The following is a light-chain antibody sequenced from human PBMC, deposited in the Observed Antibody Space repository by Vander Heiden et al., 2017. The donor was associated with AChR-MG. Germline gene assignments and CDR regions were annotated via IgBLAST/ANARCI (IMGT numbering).Light chain of an antibody. J-gene: IGKJ2*01. CDR3: QQLNSYL. Sequence: DIQLTQSPSFLSASVGDRVTITCRASQGISSYLAWYQQKPGKAPKLLIYAASTLQSGVPSRFSGSGSGTEFTLTISSLQPEDFATYYCQQLNSYLFGQGTKLEI. CDR1: QGISSY. CDR2: AAS. V-gene: IGKV1-9*01.